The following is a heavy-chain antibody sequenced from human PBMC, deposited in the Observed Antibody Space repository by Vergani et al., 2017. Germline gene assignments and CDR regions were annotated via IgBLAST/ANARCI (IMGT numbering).Heavy chain of an antibody. D-gene: IGHD6-13*01. J-gene: IGHJ4*02. V-gene: IGHV3-48*03. CDR3: ATDRGIFDY. CDR2: ISSSGSTI. CDR1: GFTFSSYE. Sequence: EVQLVESGGGLVQPGGSLRLSCAASGFTFSSYEMNWVRQAPGKGLEWVSYISSSGSTIYYADSVKGRFTISRDNAKNSLYLQMNSQRAEDTAVYYCATDRGIFDYWGQGTLVTVSS.